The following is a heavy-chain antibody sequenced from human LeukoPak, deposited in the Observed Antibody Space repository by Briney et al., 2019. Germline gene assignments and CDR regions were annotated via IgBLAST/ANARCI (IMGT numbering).Heavy chain of an antibody. CDR3: ARGYSRAFDS. CDR1: GFTLSIYW. Sequence: GGSLRLSCAASGFTLSIYWMTWVRQAPGKGLEWVANIKQDGSEKYYVDSVKGRFTISRDNAKSSLYLQMNSLRAEDTAVYYCARGYSRAFDSWGQGTLVTVSS. CDR2: IKQDGSEK. V-gene: IGHV3-7*03. D-gene: IGHD1-26*01. J-gene: IGHJ5*01.